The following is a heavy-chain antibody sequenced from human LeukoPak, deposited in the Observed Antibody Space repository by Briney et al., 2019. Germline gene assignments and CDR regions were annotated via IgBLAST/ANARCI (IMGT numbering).Heavy chain of an antibody. CDR1: GFTFDDNG. D-gene: IGHD2-21*02. Sequence: PGGSLRLSCAASGFTFDDNGMSWVRQAPGKGLEWVSGINWNGVRTGYADSVKGRFTISRDNAKNSLYLQMNSLRAEDTAFYYCARGLFLGVVTEGYWGQGTLVTVSS. V-gene: IGHV3-20*04. J-gene: IGHJ4*02. CDR3: ARGLFLGVVTEGY. CDR2: INWNGVRT.